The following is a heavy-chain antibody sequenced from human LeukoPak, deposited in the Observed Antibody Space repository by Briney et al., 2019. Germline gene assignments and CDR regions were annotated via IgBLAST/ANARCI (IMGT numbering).Heavy chain of an antibody. J-gene: IGHJ4*02. CDR1: GYTFTSYY. V-gene: IGHV1-2*02. CDR2: INPNSGGT. CDR3: ARGSRYHDWSTPLDS. Sequence: ASVKVSCKASGYTFTSYYMHWVRQAPGQGLEWMGWINPNSGGTNYAQKFQGRVTMTRDTSISTAYMAMSRLRSDDTAVFYCARGSRYHDWSTPLDSWGQGTLVTVSS. D-gene: IGHD3-9*01.